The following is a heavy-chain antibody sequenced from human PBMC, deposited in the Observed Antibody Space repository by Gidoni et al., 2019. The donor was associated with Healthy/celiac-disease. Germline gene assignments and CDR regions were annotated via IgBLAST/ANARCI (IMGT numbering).Heavy chain of an antibody. CDR1: GGSLRRGGYS. Sequence: QLQLQESGSGLVKPSQPLSLTCALSGGSLRRGGYSWGWVRQPPGKGLGWSGYISHSGSTYYNPSLKSRVTISVDRSKNQFSLKLSSVTAADTAVYYCARAYYDSSGYYYGYFDYWGQGTLVTVSS. CDR2: ISHSGST. J-gene: IGHJ4*02. CDR3: ARAYYDSSGYYYGYFDY. D-gene: IGHD3-22*01. V-gene: IGHV4-30-2*01.